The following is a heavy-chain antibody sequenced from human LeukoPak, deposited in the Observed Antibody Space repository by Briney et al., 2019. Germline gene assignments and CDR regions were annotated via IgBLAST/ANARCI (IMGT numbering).Heavy chain of an antibody. CDR2: INHSGST. Sequence: SETLSLTCAVYGGSFRGYYWSWIRQPPGKGLEWIGEINHSGSTNYNPSLKSRVTISVDASKNQFSLKLSSVTAADTAVYSCARGRYGDYERYFDYWGQGTLVTVSS. CDR3: ARGRYGDYERYFDY. V-gene: IGHV4-34*01. J-gene: IGHJ4*02. D-gene: IGHD4-17*01. CDR1: GGSFRGYY.